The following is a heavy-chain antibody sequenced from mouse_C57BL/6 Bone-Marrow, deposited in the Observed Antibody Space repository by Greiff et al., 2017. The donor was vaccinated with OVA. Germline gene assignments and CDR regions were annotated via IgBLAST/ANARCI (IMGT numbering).Heavy chain of an antibody. D-gene: IGHD2-2*01. J-gene: IGHJ2*01. CDR3: ARTLGLPLDY. Sequence: QVQLQQPGAELVMPGASVKLSCKASGYTFTSYWMHWVKQRPGQGLEWIGEIDPSDSYTNYNQKFKGKSTLTVDKSSSTAYMQLSSLTSEDSAVYYCARTLGLPLDYWGQGTTLTVSS. CDR1: GYTFTSYW. V-gene: IGHV1-69*01. CDR2: IDPSDSYT.